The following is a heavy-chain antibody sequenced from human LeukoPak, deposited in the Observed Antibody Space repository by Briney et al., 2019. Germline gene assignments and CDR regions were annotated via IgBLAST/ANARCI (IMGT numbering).Heavy chain of an antibody. CDR2: FDPEDGET. Sequence: RASVNVSCKVSGYTLTELSMHWVRQAPGKGLEWMGGFDPEDGETIYAQKFQGRVTMTEDTSTDTAYMELSSLRSEDTAVYYCAYVWGSYRYFDYWGQGTLVTVSS. CDR1: GYTLTELS. D-gene: IGHD3-16*02. CDR3: AYVWGSYRYFDY. J-gene: IGHJ4*02. V-gene: IGHV1-24*01.